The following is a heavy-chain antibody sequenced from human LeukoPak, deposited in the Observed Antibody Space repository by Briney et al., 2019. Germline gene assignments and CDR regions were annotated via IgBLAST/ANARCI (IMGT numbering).Heavy chain of an antibody. CDR3: ARDVYRAFDI. CDR1: GVSFSGYY. CDR2: INHSGSS. V-gene: IGHV4-34*01. D-gene: IGHD3-10*02. Sequence: SETLSLTCAVYGVSFSGYYWSWIRQPPGKGLEWIGEINHSGSSNYNPSLKSRVTISVDTSKNQFSLKLNSVTAADTAVYYCARDVYRAFDIWGQGTMVTVSS. J-gene: IGHJ3*02.